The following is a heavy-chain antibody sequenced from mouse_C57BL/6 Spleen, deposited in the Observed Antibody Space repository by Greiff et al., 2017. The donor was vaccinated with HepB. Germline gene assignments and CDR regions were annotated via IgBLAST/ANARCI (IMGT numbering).Heavy chain of an antibody. CDR3: ARRGLYFDY. Sequence: EVQLKESGPGMVKPSQSLSLTCTVTGYSITSGYDWHWIRHFPGNKLEWMGYISYSGSTNYNPSLKSRISITHDTSKNHFFLKLNSVITVDTATYYCARRGLYFDYWGQGTTLTVSS. D-gene: IGHD3-3*01. CDR2: ISYSGST. CDR1: GYSITSGYD. J-gene: IGHJ2*01. V-gene: IGHV3-1*01.